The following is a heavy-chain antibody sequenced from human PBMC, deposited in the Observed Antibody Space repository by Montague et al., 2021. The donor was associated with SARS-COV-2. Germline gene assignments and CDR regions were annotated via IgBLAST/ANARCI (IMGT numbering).Heavy chain of an antibody. J-gene: IGHJ3*02. CDR3: ARDQSGYGTFDI. CDR1: GFIFSDYY. V-gene: IGHV3-11*01. D-gene: IGHD5-12*01. Sequence: SLRLSCAASGFIFSDYYMTWIRQAPGKGLEWVSHISGSGSKTYYAESVKGRFTISRDTANNSVYLQMKFLGAEDTAVYYCARDQSGYGTFDIWGQGTMVTVSS. CDR2: ISGSGSKT.